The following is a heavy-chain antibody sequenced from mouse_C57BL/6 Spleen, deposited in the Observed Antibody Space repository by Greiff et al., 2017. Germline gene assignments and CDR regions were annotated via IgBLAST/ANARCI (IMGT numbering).Heavy chain of an antibody. D-gene: IGHD3-3*01. V-gene: IGHV1-76*01. CDR3: ARGGRAMDY. Sequence: VQLQESGAELVRPGASVKLSCKASGYTFTDYYINWVKQRPGQGLEWIARIYPGSGNTYYNEKFKGKATLTAEKSSSTAYMQLRSLTSEDSAVYFCARGGRAMDYWGQGTSVTVSS. CDR2: IYPGSGNT. CDR1: GYTFTDYY. J-gene: IGHJ4*01.